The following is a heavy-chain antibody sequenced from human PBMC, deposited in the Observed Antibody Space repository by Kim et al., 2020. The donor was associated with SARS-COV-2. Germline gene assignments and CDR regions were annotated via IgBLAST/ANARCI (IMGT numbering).Heavy chain of an antibody. D-gene: IGHD2-2*01. Sequence: GGSLRLSCAASGFTFTNAWMSWVRQAPGKGLEWVGRIKNKVDGGTADYAAPGKGRFTISSEDSKHTLYLQMNSLKTEDTAVYYCTTDHLWREVWVWRVEIPAANYYSGMDFWGQGTTVTVFS. V-gene: IGHV3-15*01. J-gene: IGHJ6*02. CDR3: TTDHLWREVWVWRVEIPAANYYSGMDF. CDR2: IKNKVDGGTA. CDR1: GFTFTNAW.